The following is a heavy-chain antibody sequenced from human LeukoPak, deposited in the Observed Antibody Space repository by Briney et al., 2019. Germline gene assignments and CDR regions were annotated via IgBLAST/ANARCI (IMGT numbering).Heavy chain of an antibody. D-gene: IGHD5-24*01. CDR1: GFTFSSYA. CDR3: AKSGEKATITSLGGFNRPLTYYFDY. J-gene: IGHJ4*02. Sequence: GGSLRLSCAASGFTFSSYAMSWVRQAPGKGLEWVSAISGSGGSTYYADSVKGRFTISRDNSKNTLYLQMNSLRAEDTAVYYCAKSGEKATITSLGGFNRPLTYYFDYWGQGTLVTVSS. V-gene: IGHV3-23*01. CDR2: ISGSGGST.